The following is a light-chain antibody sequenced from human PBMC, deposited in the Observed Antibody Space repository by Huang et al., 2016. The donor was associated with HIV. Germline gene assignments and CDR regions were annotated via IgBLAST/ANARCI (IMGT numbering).Light chain of an antibody. CDR2: WAS. CDR3: QQYYSTPPT. CDR1: QSVLYSSNNKNY. Sequence: GERATINCKSSQSVLYSSNNKNYLAWYQQKPGQPPKLLIYWASTRESGVPDRFSGSGSGTDFTLTISSLQAEDVAVYYCQQYYSTPPTFGGGTKVEIK. J-gene: IGKJ4*01. V-gene: IGKV4-1*01.